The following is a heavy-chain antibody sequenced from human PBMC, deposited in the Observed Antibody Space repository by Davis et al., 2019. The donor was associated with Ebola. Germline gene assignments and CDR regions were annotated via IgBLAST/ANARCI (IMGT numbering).Heavy chain of an antibody. CDR2: IKSKTDGGTT. V-gene: IGHV3-15*07. CDR1: GFTFSGSA. J-gene: IGHJ4*02. Sequence: GESLKISCAASGFTFSGSAMHWVRQASGKGLEWVGRIKSKTDGGTTDYAAPVKGRFTISRDDSKNTLYLQMNSLKTEDTAVYYCTTGSGAAATRKDIDYWGQGTLVTVSS. CDR3: TTGSGAAATRKDIDY. D-gene: IGHD6-13*01.